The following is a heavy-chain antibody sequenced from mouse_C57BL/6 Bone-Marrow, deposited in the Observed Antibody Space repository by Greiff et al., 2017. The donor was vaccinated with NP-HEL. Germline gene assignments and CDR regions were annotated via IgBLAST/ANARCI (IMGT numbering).Heavy chain of an antibody. CDR3: ARGVEDYYAMDY. D-gene: IGHD1-1*01. V-gene: IGHV3-1*01. CDR2: ISYSGST. CDR1: GYSITSGYD. Sequence: ESGPGMVKPSQSLSLTCTVTGYSITSGYDWHWIRHFPGNKLEWMGYISYSGSTNYNPSLKSRISITHDTSKNHFFLKLNSVTTEDTATYYCARGVEDYYAMDYWGQGTSVTVSS. J-gene: IGHJ4*01.